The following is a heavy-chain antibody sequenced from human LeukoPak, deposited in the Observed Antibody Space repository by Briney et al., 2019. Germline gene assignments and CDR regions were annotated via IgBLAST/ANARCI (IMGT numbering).Heavy chain of an antibody. CDR2: TYFRSKWYN. V-gene: IGHV6-1*01. D-gene: IGHD3-9*01. CDR1: GDSVSSNGAA. CDR3: SRETGWSPVN. Sequence: SQTLSLTCAISGDSVSSNGAAWNWIRQSPSRGLEWLGRTYFRSKWYNDYAVSVKSRISINPDTSKNQFTLQLQSLTPEDTAVYYCSRETGWSPVNWGQGTLVTVSS. J-gene: IGHJ4*02.